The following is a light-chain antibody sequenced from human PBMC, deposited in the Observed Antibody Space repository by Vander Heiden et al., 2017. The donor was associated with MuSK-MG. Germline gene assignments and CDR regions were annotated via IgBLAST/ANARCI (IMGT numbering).Light chain of an antibody. CDR3: QQDGSSSFT. CDR2: GTS. V-gene: IGKV3-20*01. Sequence: EIVMTQSPGTMSLSPGERATLSCRASQSVSSAYLAWYQRKPGQAPRLLIYGTSSRATGIPDRFSGSGSGTDFTLTISRLEPEDFAVYYCQQDGSSSFTFGQGTTLEIK. J-gene: IGKJ2*01. CDR1: QSVSSAY.